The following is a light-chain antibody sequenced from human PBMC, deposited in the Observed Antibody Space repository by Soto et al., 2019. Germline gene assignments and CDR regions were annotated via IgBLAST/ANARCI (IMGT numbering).Light chain of an antibody. CDR3: LHTDSFPWP. CDR2: VVS. V-gene: IGKV1-12*01. CDR1: QGITSY. Sequence: DIQMTQSPSSLSASVGDRVTITFRASQGITSYLAWYQQKPGNAPKLLIYVVSSLQSGVPSRFSGSGSGTYFTLTISNLQPEDFATYYCLHTDSFPWPFGQGTKVDIK. J-gene: IGKJ1*01.